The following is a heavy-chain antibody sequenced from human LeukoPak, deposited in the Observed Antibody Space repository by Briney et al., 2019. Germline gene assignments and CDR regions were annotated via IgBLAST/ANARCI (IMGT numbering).Heavy chain of an antibody. CDR3: ARGLGSSWYWFDL. Sequence: SETLSLTCTISGGSISTSYWTWFRKPAGREMEWIGRISSSGDSNYNPSLMSRVTLSMDTSKNQFSLRLISVTAADTAVYYCARGLGSSWYWFDLWGQGTLVTVSS. CDR1: GGSISTSY. V-gene: IGHV4-4*07. J-gene: IGHJ4*02. D-gene: IGHD6-13*01. CDR2: ISSSGDS.